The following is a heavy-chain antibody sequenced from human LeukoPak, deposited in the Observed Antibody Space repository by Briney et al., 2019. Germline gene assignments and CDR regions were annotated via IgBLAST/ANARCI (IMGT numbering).Heavy chain of an antibody. CDR1: GFTFSSYA. CDR3: ARDVSLYDGKFGWFDP. Sequence: ARSLRLSCEASGFTFSSYAMHWVRQAPGKGLEWMAIIAHDGNSAVYADSVKGRLTLSRDNSKNTLYLQMNSMSAEDTAVHYCARDVSLYDGKFGWFDPWGQGALVYV. CDR2: IAHDGNSA. V-gene: IGHV3-30*04. D-gene: IGHD5/OR15-5a*01. J-gene: IGHJ5*02.